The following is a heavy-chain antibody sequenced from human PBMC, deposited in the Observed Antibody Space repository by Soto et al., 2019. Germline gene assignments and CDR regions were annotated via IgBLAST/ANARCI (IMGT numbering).Heavy chain of an antibody. V-gene: IGHV1-69*13. CDR2: IIPIFGTA. CDR1: GVTFSSYA. CDR3: AREVGVGGYYYYGMDV. D-gene: IGHD1-26*01. Sequence: GASVKVSCKASGVTFSSYAISWVRQAPGQGLEWMGGIIPIFGTANYAQKFQGRVTITADESTSTAYMELSSLRSEDTAVYYCAREVGVGGYYYYGMDVWGQGTTVTVSS. J-gene: IGHJ6*02.